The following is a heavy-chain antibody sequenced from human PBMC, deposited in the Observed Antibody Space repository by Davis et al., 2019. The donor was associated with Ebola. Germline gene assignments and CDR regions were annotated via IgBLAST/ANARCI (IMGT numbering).Heavy chain of an antibody. CDR3: AKDSTGSLGGSLTPQNFQH. V-gene: IGHV3-21*04. D-gene: IGHD1-26*01. J-gene: IGHJ1*01. CDR1: GFTFSSYS. Sequence: GESLKISCAASGFTFSSYSMNWVRQAPGKGLEWVSSISSSSYIYYADSVKGRFTISRDNSKNTLYLQMNSLRAEDTAVYYCAKDSTGSLGGSLTPQNFQHWGQGTLVTVSS. CDR2: ISSSSYI.